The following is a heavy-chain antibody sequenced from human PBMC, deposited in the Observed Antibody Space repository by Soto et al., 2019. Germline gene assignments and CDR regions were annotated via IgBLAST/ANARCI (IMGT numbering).Heavy chain of an antibody. CDR2: IFHSGST. J-gene: IGHJ6*02. D-gene: IGHD5-18*01. Sequence: TSETLSLTCAVSGGSISSGGYSWSWIRQPPGKGLEWIGYIFHSGSTYYNPSLKSRVTITVDRSKNQFSLKLSSVTAADTAVYYCARGGYSSNYYYYYGMGVWGQGTTVTVSS. V-gene: IGHV4-30-2*01. CDR1: GGSISSGGYS. CDR3: ARGGYSSNYYYYYGMGV.